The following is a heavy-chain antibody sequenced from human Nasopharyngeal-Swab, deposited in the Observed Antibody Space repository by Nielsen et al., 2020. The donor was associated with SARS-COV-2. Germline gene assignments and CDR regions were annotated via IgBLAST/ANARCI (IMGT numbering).Heavy chain of an antibody. CDR2: IGDKAHNYAT. CDR3: TTDYYFDY. J-gene: IGHJ4*02. V-gene: IGHV3-73*01. Sequence: VRQMPGKGLEWVGRIGDKAHNYATTYAASVKGRFTISRDDSKNTAFLQMDSLKTEDTALHYCTTDYYFDYWGQGTLVTVSS.